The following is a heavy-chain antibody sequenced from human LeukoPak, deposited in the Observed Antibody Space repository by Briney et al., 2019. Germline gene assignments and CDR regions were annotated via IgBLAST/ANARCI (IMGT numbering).Heavy chain of an antibody. Sequence: ASVKVSCKASGYTFTSYDINWVRQATGQGLEWMGWMNPNSGNTGYAQKFQGRVTITRNTSISTAYMELSSLRSDDTAVYYCARDSPPTMVRGVNGFDPWGQGTLVTVSS. D-gene: IGHD3-10*01. J-gene: IGHJ5*02. CDR3: ARDSPPTMVRGVNGFDP. V-gene: IGHV1-8*03. CDR1: GYTFTSYD. CDR2: MNPNSGNT.